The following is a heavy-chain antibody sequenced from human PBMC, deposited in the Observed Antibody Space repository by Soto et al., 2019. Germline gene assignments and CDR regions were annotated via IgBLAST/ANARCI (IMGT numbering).Heavy chain of an antibody. CDR1: GGSISSSSYF. V-gene: IGHV4-39*01. J-gene: IGHJ5*02. Sequence: QLQLQESGPGLVKPSETLSLTCTVSGGSISSSSYFWGWIRQPPGKGLEWIGSMYYSGTTYYNPSLKSRVTISLDTSKNQFSLKRRSVTAADTAVYYCARHGEGTIRSFNWFDPWGQGTLVTVSS. D-gene: IGHD7-27*01. CDR2: MYYSGTT. CDR3: ARHGEGTIRSFNWFDP.